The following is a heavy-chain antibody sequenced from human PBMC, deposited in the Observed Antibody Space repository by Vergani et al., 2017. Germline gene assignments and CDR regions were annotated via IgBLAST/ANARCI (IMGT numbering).Heavy chain of an antibody. Sequence: QVQLQESGPGLVKPSQTLSLTCTVPGGSISSGGYYWSWTRQHPGKGLEWIGYIYYSGSTYYNPSLKSRVTISVDTSKNQFSLKLSSVTAADTAVYYCAGSFSTVYGMDVWGQGTTVTVSS. J-gene: IGHJ6*02. CDR1: GGSISSGGYY. D-gene: IGHD4-17*01. CDR2: IYYSGST. CDR3: AGSFSTVYGMDV. V-gene: IGHV4-31*03.